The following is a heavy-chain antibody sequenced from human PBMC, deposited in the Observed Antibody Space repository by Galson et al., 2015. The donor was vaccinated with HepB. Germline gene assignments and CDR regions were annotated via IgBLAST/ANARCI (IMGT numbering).Heavy chain of an antibody. Sequence: SLRLSCASSGFSFSNYAIHWVRQAPGKGXXXMAXXXYXXXFRYXXDSXXXRFAVSRXXVRGILXLQMNSLXVDDTAVYYCAKGGPGRIGIMINRSLGFDPGGQGTLFIVSS. CDR1: GFSFSNYA. CDR2: XXYXXXFR. CDR3: AKGGPGRIGIMINRSLGFDP. V-gene: IGHV3-30*09. J-gene: IGHJ5*02. D-gene: IGHD3-16*01.